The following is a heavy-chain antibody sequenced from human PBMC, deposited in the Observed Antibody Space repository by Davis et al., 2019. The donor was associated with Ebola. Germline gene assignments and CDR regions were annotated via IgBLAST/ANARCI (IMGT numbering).Heavy chain of an antibody. CDR3: ARDCSSGWYEIYYYYYGMDV. D-gene: IGHD6-19*01. V-gene: IGHV1-3*01. J-gene: IGHJ6*02. Sequence: KFQGRVTITRDTSASTAYMELSSLRSEDTAVYYCARDCSSGWYEIYYYYYGMDVWGQGTTVTVSS.